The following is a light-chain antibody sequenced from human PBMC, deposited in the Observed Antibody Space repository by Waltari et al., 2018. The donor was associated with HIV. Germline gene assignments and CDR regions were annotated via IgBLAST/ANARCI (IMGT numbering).Light chain of an antibody. J-gene: IGKJ3*01. CDR2: AAS. V-gene: IGKV3-15*01. Sequence: EIVMPQSPATLSASPGERAALSCRASQTVRSNLAWYQRTPGQAPRPLIYAASTRATGIPPRFRGSGYGTEFTLTISGLQSEDFAFYYCQQYNSWPPRFTFGPGTKVDFK. CDR1: QTVRSN. CDR3: QQYNSWPPRFT.